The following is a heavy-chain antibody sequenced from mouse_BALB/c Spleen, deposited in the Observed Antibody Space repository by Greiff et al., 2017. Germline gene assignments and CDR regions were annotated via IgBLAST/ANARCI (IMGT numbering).Heavy chain of an antibody. CDR1: GFTFSSFG. D-gene: IGHD1-1*01. V-gene: IGHV5-17*02. CDR3: ARSRGYYGSSLDY. J-gene: IGHJ2*01. CDR2: ISSGSSTI. Sequence: EVKVVESGGGLVQPGGSRKLSCAASGFTFSSFGMHWVRQAPEKGLEWVAYISSGSSTIYYADTVKGRFTISRDNPKNTLFLQMTSLRSEDTAMYYCARSRGYYGSSLDYWGQGTTLTVSS.